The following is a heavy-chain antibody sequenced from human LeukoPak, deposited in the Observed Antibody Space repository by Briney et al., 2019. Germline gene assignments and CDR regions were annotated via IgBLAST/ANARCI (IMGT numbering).Heavy chain of an antibody. CDR2: IYTSGST. V-gene: IGHV4-61*02. D-gene: IGHD3-3*01. CDR1: GGSISSGSYY. J-gene: IGHJ4*02. Sequence: SETLSLTCTVSGGSISSGSYYWSWIRQPAGKGLEWIGRIYTSGSTNYNPSLKSRVTISVDTSKKQFSLNLSSVTAADTAVYYCARITIFGVVMHYWGQGTLVSVSS. CDR3: ARITIFGVVMHY.